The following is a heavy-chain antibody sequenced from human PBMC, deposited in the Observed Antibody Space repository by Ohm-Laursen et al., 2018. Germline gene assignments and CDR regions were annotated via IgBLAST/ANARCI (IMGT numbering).Heavy chain of an antibody. J-gene: IGHJ1*01. Sequence: SETLSLTCTVSGDSISGRYWSWIRQPPGKGLEWIGNIDDNGNTNYNPSLQSRVTISINTSKNQFSLQLRFVTAADTAVYYCARSIAARPAEYFQHWGQGTLVTVSS. D-gene: IGHD6-6*01. V-gene: IGHV4-59*11. CDR2: IDDNGNT. CDR1: GDSISGRY. CDR3: ARSIAARPAEYFQH.